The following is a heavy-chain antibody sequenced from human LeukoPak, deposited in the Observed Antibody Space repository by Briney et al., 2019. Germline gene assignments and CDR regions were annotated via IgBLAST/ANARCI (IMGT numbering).Heavy chain of an antibody. CDR1: GFTFSSYG. D-gene: IGHD5-18*01. CDR3: AKDGQRGYSYGYMDF. V-gene: IGHV3-30*18. Sequence: GGSLRLSCAASGFTFSSYGMSWVRQAPGQGLEWVAVVSYDGSEKYYADSVKGRFTISRDNSKDTLYLQMNSLRAEDTAMYYCAKDGQRGYSYGYMDFWGQGTLVTVSS. J-gene: IGHJ4*02. CDR2: VSYDGSEK.